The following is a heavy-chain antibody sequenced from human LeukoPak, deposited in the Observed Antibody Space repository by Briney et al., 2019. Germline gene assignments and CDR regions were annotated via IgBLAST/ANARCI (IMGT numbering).Heavy chain of an antibody. CDR3: ARQRGRDYYKDYMAV. D-gene: IGHD3-10*01. CDR1: GGSIISSSYY. Sequence: PSETLSLTCTVSGGSIISSSYYWGWIRQPPGKGLEGIGSIYYSGTTYYNPSLKSRVTISVDTSKNQFSLKLTSVTAADTAVYYCARQRGRDYYKDYMAVWGKGTTVIVSS. CDR2: IYYSGTT. J-gene: IGHJ6*03. V-gene: IGHV4-39*01.